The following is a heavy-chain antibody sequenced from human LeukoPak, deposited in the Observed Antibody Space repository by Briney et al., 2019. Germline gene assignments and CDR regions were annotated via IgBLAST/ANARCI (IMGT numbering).Heavy chain of an antibody. CDR2: IYYSGST. V-gene: IGHV4-59*08. J-gene: IGHJ4*01. CDR3: ARGRLGRQHASFFDS. Sequence: SETLSLTCSVSDGSMGTYYWGWIRQPPGKQLKWIEYIYYSGSTTYNPSLKSRVTVSVDTSKNQFSLKLTSMTAADTAVYYCARGRLGRQHASFFDSWGHGTLVTVSS. CDR1: DGSMGTYY. D-gene: IGHD2-2*01.